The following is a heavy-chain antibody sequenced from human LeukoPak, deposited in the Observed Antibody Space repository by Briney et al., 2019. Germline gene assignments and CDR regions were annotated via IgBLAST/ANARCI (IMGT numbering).Heavy chain of an antibody. D-gene: IGHD3-10*01. V-gene: IGHV3-74*01. CDR1: GFTFSSYW. J-gene: IGHJ6*03. Sequence: PGGSLRLSCAASGFTFSSYWMHWVRQVPGKGLVWVSLIHSDRSTIIYADSVKGRFTISRDNAKKTLYLQMDNLRVEDMAVYYFARGGVSAASGSQVRVDYMDVWGKGTTVTVSS. CDR3: ARGGVSAASGSQVRVDYMDV. CDR2: IHSDRSTI.